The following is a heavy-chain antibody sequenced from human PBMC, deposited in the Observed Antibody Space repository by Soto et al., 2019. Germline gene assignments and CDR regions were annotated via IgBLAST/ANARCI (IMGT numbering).Heavy chain of an antibody. D-gene: IGHD3-3*01. Sequence: ASVKVSCKASGGTFSSYAISWVRQAPGQGLECMGGIIPIFGTANYAQKFQGRVTITADESTSTAYMELSSLRSEDTAVYYCARDGITIFGVVSYFDYWGQGTLVTVSS. J-gene: IGHJ4*02. CDR1: GGTFSSYA. V-gene: IGHV1-69*13. CDR2: IIPIFGTA. CDR3: ARDGITIFGVVSYFDY.